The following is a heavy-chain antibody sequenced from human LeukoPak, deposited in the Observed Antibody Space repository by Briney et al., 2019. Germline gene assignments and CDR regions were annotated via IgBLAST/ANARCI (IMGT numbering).Heavy chain of an antibody. CDR3: TRGRYYDSSGYTFLGY. CDR2: IYYGGST. V-gene: IGHV4-59*01. CDR1: GGAISSYY. Sequence: SETLSLTCTVSGGAISSYYWSWIRQPPGKGLEWIGYIYYGGSTNYNPSLKSRVTISLDTSKNQFSLKLTSVSAADTAVYYCTRGRYYDSSGYTFLGYWGQGTLSPSPQ. J-gene: IGHJ4*02. D-gene: IGHD3-22*01.